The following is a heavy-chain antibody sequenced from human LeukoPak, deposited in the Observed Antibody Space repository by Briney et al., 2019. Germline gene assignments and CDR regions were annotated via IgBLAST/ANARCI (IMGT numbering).Heavy chain of an antibody. Sequence: GGSRRFSGAASGLSLIAHNMDWVRRAQGRGRELIANFRNAGDGYTTEYAASVKGRFTVSRDDSKNSLYLQMNSLKPEDTAVYYCAKDGGLWVSAHWGDSWGRGTLVTVSS. D-gene: IGHD7-27*01. CDR2: FRNAGDGYTT. J-gene: IGHJ4*02. CDR1: GLSLIAHN. CDR3: AKDGGLWVSAHWGDS. V-gene: IGHV3-72*01.